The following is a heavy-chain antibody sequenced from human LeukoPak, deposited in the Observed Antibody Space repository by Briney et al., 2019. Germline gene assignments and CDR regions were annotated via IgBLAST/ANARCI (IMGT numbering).Heavy chain of an antibody. Sequence: PSETLSPTCTVSGDSISSSSYYWGWIRQPPGKGLEWIGSIPYSGSAYYNPSLKSRVTISVDTSKNQFSLKLSSVTAADTAVYYCARCKDYYVSGSYYKTFDYWGQGTLVTVSS. CDR2: IPYSGSA. J-gene: IGHJ4*02. D-gene: IGHD3-10*01. CDR1: GDSISSSSYY. V-gene: IGHV4-39*07. CDR3: ARCKDYYVSGSYYKTFDY.